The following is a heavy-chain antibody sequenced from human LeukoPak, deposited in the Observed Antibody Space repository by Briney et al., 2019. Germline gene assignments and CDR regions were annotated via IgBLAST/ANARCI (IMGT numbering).Heavy chain of an antibody. CDR2: MNPNSGGT. CDR1: GYTFTVYY. Sequence: ASVKVSCKASGYTFTVYYIHWVRQSPGQGLEWMVWMNPNSGGTNYAQKFQGRVTMTRDTSISTAYMELMRLRYDDTAVYYCAGRLDYGDYRPASYYYGMDVWGQGTTVTVSS. V-gene: IGHV1-2*02. D-gene: IGHD4-17*01. CDR3: AGRLDYGDYRPASYYYGMDV. J-gene: IGHJ6*02.